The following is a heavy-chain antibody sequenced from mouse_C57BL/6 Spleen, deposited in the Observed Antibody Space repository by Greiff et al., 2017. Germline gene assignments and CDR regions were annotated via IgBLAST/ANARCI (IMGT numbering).Heavy chain of an antibody. CDR2: INPNNGGT. J-gene: IGHJ2*01. CDR1: GYTFTDYY. CDR3: ARDPDYYGSSYNYFDY. D-gene: IGHD1-1*01. Sequence: EVQLQQSGPELVKPGASVKISCKASGYTFTDYYMNWVKQSHGKSLEWIGDINPNNGGTSYNQKFKGKATLTVDKSSSTAYMELRSLTSEDSAVYYCARDPDYYGSSYNYFDYWGQGTTLTVSS. V-gene: IGHV1-26*01.